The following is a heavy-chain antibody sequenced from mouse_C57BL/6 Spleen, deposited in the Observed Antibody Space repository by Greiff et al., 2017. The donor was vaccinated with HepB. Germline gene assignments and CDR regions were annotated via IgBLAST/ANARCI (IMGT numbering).Heavy chain of an antibody. Sequence: EVQLQQSGPVLVKPGASVKMSCKASGYTFTDYYMNWVKQSHGKSLEWIGVINPYNGGTSYNQKFKGKATLTVDKSSSTAYMELNSLTSEDSAVYYCARGVGQGAMDYWGQGTSVTVSS. CDR2: INPYNGGT. CDR3: ARGVGQGAMDY. J-gene: IGHJ4*01. V-gene: IGHV1-19*01. D-gene: IGHD3-3*01. CDR1: GYTFTDYY.